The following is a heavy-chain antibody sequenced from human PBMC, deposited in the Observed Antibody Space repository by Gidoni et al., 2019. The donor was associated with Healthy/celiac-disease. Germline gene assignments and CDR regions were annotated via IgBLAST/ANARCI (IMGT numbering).Heavy chain of an antibody. J-gene: IGHJ4*02. D-gene: IGHD3-22*01. CDR3: ARDPGRGSGYYWEDY. CDR1: AFTFSYYY. CDR2: ISRSGSTI. V-gene: IGHV3-11*01. Sequence: QVQLVESGGGLVKPGGSLRLSCAASAFTFSYYYMSWILQAPGKGLEWVSYISRSGSTIYYADSVKGRFTISRDNAKNSLYLQRNSLRAEDTAVYYCARDPGRGSGYYWEDYWGQGTLVTVSS.